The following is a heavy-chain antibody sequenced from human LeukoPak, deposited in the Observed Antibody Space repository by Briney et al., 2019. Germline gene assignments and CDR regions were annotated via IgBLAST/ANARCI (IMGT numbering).Heavy chain of an antibody. Sequence: GGSLRLSCAASGFILSDYYMSWVRQAPGKGLEWVSGIYSGGRRYYAVTVKGRVTISRDTITITLYLQMYSLRADYVTVYDCVRYEGGASSGFDFWGQGTLVTVSS. CDR3: VRYEGGASSGFDF. CDR2: IYSGGRR. D-gene: IGHD3-22*01. J-gene: IGHJ4*02. CDR1: GFILSDYY. V-gene: IGHV3-66*01.